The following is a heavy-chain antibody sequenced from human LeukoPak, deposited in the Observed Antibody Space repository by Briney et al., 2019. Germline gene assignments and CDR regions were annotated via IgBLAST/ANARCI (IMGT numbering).Heavy chain of an antibody. CDR2: INPSGGST. Sequence: ASVKVSCKASGYTFTSYYMHWVRQAPGQGLEWMGIINPSGGSTSYAQKFQGRVTMTGDTSTSTVYMELSSLRSEDTAVYYCARYCSGGSCNIKDIDYGMDVWGQGTTVTVSS. J-gene: IGHJ6*02. V-gene: IGHV1-46*01. CDR1: GYTFTSYY. D-gene: IGHD2-15*01. CDR3: ARYCSGGSCNIKDIDYGMDV.